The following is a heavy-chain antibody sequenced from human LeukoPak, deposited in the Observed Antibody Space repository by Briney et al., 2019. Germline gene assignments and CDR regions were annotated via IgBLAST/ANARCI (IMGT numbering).Heavy chain of an antibody. D-gene: IGHD6-13*01. CDR1: SDSISSSRYY. V-gene: IGHV4-39*07. CDR3: ARLPSSSWNIDY. CDR2: IYYSGIT. Sequence: SETLSLTCTESSDSISSSRYYGGWIREPPGKGLEGIGYIYYSGITYYKPSLKSRVSLSVDTSKNQFSLKLHSVTAADTAVYYCARLPSSSWNIDYWAREPWSPSPQ. J-gene: IGHJ4*02.